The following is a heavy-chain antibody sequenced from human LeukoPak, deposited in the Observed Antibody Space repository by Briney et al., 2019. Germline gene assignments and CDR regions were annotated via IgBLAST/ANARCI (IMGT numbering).Heavy chain of an antibody. Sequence: ASVKLSCKASGYTFTSYGISWVRQPPGKGLEWMGCISAYNSNTNYAQNLQGRVTMTADTSTSTAYMELRSLRSAETAVYYCARGSVGWFGELFQGGHVYWGQGTLVTVSS. J-gene: IGHJ4*02. V-gene: IGHV1-18*01. CDR3: ARGSVGWFGELFQGGHVY. CDR2: ISAYNSNT. CDR1: GYTFTSYG. D-gene: IGHD3-10*01.